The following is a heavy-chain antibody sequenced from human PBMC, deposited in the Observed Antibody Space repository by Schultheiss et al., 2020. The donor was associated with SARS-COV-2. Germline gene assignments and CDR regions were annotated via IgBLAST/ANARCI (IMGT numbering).Heavy chain of an antibody. CDR1: GFTFSDYY. J-gene: IGHJ4*02. CDR2: IGGSGGST. V-gene: IGHV3-11*04. D-gene: IGHD6-19*01. Sequence: GGSLRLSCAASGFTFSDYYMSWVRQAPGKGLEWVSAIGGSGGSTYYADSVKGRFTISRDTAKNSLYLQMNSLTVEDTATYYCARGTHSSGWYISWGQGTLVTVSS. CDR3: ARGTHSSGWYIS.